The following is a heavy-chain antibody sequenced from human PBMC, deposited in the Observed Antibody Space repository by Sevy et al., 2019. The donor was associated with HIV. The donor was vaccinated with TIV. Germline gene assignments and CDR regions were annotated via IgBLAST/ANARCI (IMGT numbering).Heavy chain of an antibody. CDR1: GYSISSDYW. CDR3: ASHDWGREDY. V-gene: IGHV4-38-2*01. CDR2: IHYTGTN. Sequence: SETLSLTCVVSGYSISSDYWWDWLRPPPGKGLEWIRAIHYTGTNQYTPSINRRVTVSADTSKNQFSRRRSSMTAADTAVYYCASHDWGREDYWGQGTLVTVSS. D-gene: IGHD7-27*01. J-gene: IGHJ4*02.